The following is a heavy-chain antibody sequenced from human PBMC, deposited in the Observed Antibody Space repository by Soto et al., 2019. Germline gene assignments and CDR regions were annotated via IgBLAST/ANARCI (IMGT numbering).Heavy chain of an antibody. CDR1: GGSFSGYY. V-gene: IGHV4-34*01. D-gene: IGHD2-21*02. CDR2: INHSGST. Sequence: SETLSLTCAVYGGSFSGYYWSWIRQPPGKGLEWIGEINHSGSTNYNPSLKSRVTISVDTSKNQFSLKLSSVTAADTAVYYCTREGPYCGGDCYNYGMDVWGQGTTVTVSS. J-gene: IGHJ6*02. CDR3: TREGPYCGGDCYNYGMDV.